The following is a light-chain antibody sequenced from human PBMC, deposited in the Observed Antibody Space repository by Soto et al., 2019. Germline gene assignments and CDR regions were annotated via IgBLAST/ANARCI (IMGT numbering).Light chain of an antibody. V-gene: IGKV4-1*01. CDR1: QSVLYSSNNKNY. Sequence: DIVMTQSPDSLAVSLGERATINCKSSQSVLYSSNNKNYLAWYQQKPGQPPKLLIYWASTRESGVPDRFSGSGSGTDFTLTISSLQAEDVAVYYCQQYYSTPRTFGQGTKVNQT. CDR2: WAS. J-gene: IGKJ1*01. CDR3: QQYYSTPRT.